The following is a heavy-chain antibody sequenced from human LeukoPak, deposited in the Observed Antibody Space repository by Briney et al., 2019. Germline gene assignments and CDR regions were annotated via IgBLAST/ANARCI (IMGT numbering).Heavy chain of an antibody. D-gene: IGHD3-22*01. CDR1: GFTFDDYA. CDR2: ISWNSGSI. J-gene: IGHJ4*02. Sequence: GGSLRLSCAASGFTFDDYAMHWVRQAPGKGLEWVSGISWNSGSIGYADSVKGRFTISRDNSKNTLYLQMNSLRAEDTAVYYCAKGPPAPDYYDSSGYYLDYWGQGTLVTVSS. CDR3: AKGPPAPDYYDSSGYYLDY. V-gene: IGHV3-9*01.